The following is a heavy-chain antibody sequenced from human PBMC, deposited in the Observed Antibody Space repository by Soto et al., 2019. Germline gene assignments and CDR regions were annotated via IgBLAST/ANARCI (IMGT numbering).Heavy chain of an antibody. CDR3: AKNGQPPYYYYGMDV. CDR2: ISGYNGDT. D-gene: IGHD2-8*01. Sequence: QGQLVQSGPEVKKPGASVKVSCKASGYTFSRYGISWVRQAPGQGLEWMGWISGYNGDTTYAQKVQGRVTMTIDTYTYTAYMELRSLTSDDTAIYYCAKNGQPPYYYYGMDVWGQGTTVTVSS. CDR1: GYTFSRYG. V-gene: IGHV1-18*01. J-gene: IGHJ6*02.